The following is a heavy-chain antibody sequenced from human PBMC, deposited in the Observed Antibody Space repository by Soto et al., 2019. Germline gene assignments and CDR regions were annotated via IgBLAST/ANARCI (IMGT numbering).Heavy chain of an antibody. CDR3: ARDSGYGDPFDY. CDR1: GGSISGYY. Sequence: QVQLQESGPGLVKPSETLSLTCTVSGGSISGYYWSWIRQPPGKGLEWIGYIYYSGSTNYSPSLTRRXXIXVXXSKNQFSLRLSSVTAADTAVYYCARDSGYGDPFDYWGQGTLVTVSS. D-gene: IGHD4-17*01. V-gene: IGHV4-59*01. J-gene: IGHJ4*02. CDR2: IYYSGST.